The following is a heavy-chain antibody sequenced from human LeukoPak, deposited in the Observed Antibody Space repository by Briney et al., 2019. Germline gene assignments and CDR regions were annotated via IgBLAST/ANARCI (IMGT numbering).Heavy chain of an antibody. CDR3: ARTVYCSSANCYPLDP. Sequence: SETLSLTCSVSHGSISSYYGNWIRQSPGKGLEWIGYVYFNGDTKYSPSLKSRVTMSVDTPNNKFSLRLNSVTAADSAVYYCARTVYCSSANCYPLDPWGQGTLVTVSS. CDR1: HGSISSYY. J-gene: IGHJ5*02. D-gene: IGHD2-2*01. CDR2: VYFNGDT. V-gene: IGHV4-59*01.